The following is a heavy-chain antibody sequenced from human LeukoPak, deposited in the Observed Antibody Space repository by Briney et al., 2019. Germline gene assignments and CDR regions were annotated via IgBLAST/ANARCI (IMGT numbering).Heavy chain of an antibody. CDR1: GFTVSSNY. J-gene: IGHJ4*02. CDR2: IYSGGST. Sequence: GGSLRLSCAASGFTVSSNYMSWVRQAPGKGLEWVSVIYSGGSTYYADSVKGRFTISRDNSKNTLYLQMNSLRAEDTAAYYCARENSGYSYGERVDYFDYWGQGTLVTVSS. V-gene: IGHV3-53*01. CDR3: ARENSGYSYGERVDYFDY. D-gene: IGHD5-18*01.